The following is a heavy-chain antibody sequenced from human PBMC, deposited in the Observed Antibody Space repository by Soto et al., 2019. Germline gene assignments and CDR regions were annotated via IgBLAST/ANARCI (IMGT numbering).Heavy chain of an antibody. D-gene: IGHD3-22*01. CDR3: ARYYDSSGYYYFLDY. J-gene: IGHJ4*02. CDR1: GGSISSDDYY. Sequence: SETLSLTCTVSGGSISSDDYYWSWIRQPPGKGLEWIGYIYYSGSTYYNPSLKSRVTISVDTSKNQFSLKLSSVTAPDTAVYYCARYYDSSGYYYFLDYWGQGTLVTVPQ. CDR2: IYYSGST. V-gene: IGHV4-30-4*01.